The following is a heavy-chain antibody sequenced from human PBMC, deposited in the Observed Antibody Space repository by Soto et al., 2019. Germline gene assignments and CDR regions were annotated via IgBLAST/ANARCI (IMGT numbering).Heavy chain of an antibody. J-gene: IGHJ2*01. CDR2: FYGGGAT. CDR1: GFIVTSNY. D-gene: IGHD2-21*02. V-gene: IGHV3-53*02. CDR3: ARERGYGGDSGHWYFDL. Sequence: EVQLVETGGGLIQPGGSLRLSCAASGFIVTSNYMSWVRQAPGKGLEWVSVFYGGGATYYADSVKGRFTISRDYSENSLYLQLNSLRAEDTAVYYCARERGYGGDSGHWYFDLWGRGTLVTVSS.